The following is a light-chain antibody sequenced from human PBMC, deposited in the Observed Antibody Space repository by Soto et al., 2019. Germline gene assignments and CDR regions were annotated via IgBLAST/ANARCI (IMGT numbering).Light chain of an antibody. CDR2: DAL. J-gene: IGKJ4*01. V-gene: IGKV3-11*01. CDR1: QSVRTY. CDR3: QQRSGWLT. Sequence: EIVLTQSPATLSLSPGERATLSCRASQSVRTYLAWYQQKLGQAPRLLIYDALHRTTDIPARFSGSGSGTDFTLTIRNLDAEDFAVYYCQQRSGWLTFGGGTKLEIK.